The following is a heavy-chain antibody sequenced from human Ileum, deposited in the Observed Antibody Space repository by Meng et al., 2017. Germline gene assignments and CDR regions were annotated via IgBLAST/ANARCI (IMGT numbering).Heavy chain of an antibody. Sequence: GGSLRLSCAASGFTFNNYVMSWVRQAPGKGLEWVSTIGGSGDTYYADSVKGRFGISRDNSENTLFLQMSGLRAEDTAVYYCAKDGVFPDSAWNLASDIWGRGTMVTVSS. J-gene: IGHJ3*02. CDR1: GFTFNNYV. CDR2: IGGSGDT. D-gene: IGHD1-7*01. CDR3: AKDGVFPDSAWNLASDI. V-gene: IGHV3-23*01.